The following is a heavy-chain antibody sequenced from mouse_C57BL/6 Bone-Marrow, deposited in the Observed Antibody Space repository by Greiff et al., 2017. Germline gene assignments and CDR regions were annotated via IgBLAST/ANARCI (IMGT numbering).Heavy chain of an antibody. CDR2: IYPGSGST. CDR1: GYTFTSYW. Sequence: QVQLQQPGAELVKPGASVKMSCKASGYTFTSYWITWVKQRPGQGLEWIGDIYPGSGSTNSNEKFKSKATLTVDTSSSTAYMQLSSLTSEDSAVYYCAREGDLLRDFDVWGTGTTVTVSS. D-gene: IGHD1-1*01. V-gene: IGHV1-55*01. CDR3: AREGDLLRDFDV. J-gene: IGHJ1*03.